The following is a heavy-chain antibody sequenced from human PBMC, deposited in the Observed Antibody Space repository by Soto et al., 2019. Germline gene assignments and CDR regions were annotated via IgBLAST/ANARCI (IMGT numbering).Heavy chain of an antibody. D-gene: IGHD6-6*01. CDR3: ARSIAAHYYYYGMDV. CDR2: IYPGDSDT. J-gene: IGHJ6*02. Sequence: PGESLKISCKGSGYSFTSYWIGWVRQMPGKGLEWMGIIYPGDSDTRYSPSFQGQVTISADKSIRTAYLQWSSLKASDTAMYYCARSIAAHYYYYGMDVWGQGTTVTVSS. V-gene: IGHV5-51*01. CDR1: GYSFTSYW.